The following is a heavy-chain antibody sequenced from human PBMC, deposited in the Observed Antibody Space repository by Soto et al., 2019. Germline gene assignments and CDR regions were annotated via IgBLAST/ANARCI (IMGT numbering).Heavy chain of an antibody. CDR2: IKSKDAGEAA. D-gene: IGHD1-1*01. Sequence: GGSLRLSCAASGFPLIQAWMTWVRQAPGKGLEWVGRIKSKDAGEAADYAAPVRGRFSISSDDSNNTLSLQMNSLKTEDTAVYYCVATSRGTPARPYLDLWGQGTPVTVSS. V-gene: IGHV3-15*01. CDR1: GFPLIQAW. CDR3: VATSRGTPARPYLDL. J-gene: IGHJ4*02.